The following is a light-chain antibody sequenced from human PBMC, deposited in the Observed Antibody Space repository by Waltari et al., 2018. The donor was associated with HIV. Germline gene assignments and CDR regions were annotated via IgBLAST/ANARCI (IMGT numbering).Light chain of an antibody. CDR3: SSYTRNDSLLL. J-gene: IGLJ2*01. V-gene: IGLV2-14*03. CDR1: SSDIGFYNY. CDR2: DVN. Sequence: QSALTQPASVSGSPGQSINISCSGASSDIGFYNYVSWYQRHPGKAPKVIIYDVNNRPSGISNRFSGSKSGNTASLTISGLQAEDEADYFCSSYTRNDSLLLFGGGTRLTVL.